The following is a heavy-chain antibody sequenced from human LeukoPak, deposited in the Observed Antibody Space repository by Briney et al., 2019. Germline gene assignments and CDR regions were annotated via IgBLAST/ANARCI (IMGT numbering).Heavy chain of an antibody. J-gene: IGHJ3*02. D-gene: IGHD5-18*01. V-gene: IGHV3-33*01. CDR2: IWYDGSNK. Sequence: PGGSLRLSCAASGFTFSSYGMHWVRQAPGKGLEWVAVIWYDGSNKYYADSVKGRFTISRDNSKNTLYLQMNSLRAEDTAVYYCARGLYSYDAFDIWGQGTMVTVSS. CDR1: GFTFSSYG. CDR3: ARGLYSYDAFDI.